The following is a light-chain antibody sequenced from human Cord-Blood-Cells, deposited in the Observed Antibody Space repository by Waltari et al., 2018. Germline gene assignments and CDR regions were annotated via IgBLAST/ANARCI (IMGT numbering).Light chain of an antibody. CDR3: QQRSNWPT. Sequence: EIVLTKSPATPSSSPGERATISCRASQSVSSYLAWYQQKPGQAPRLLIYDASNRATGIPARFSGSGSGTDFTLTISSLEPEDFAVYYCQQRSNWPTFGGGTKVEIK. V-gene: IGKV3-11*01. J-gene: IGKJ4*01. CDR1: QSVSSY. CDR2: DAS.